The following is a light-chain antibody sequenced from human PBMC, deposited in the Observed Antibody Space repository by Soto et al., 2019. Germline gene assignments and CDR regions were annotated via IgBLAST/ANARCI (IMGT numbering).Light chain of an antibody. CDR3: SSYAGSNHLV. V-gene: IGLV2-8*01. CDR1: SSDVGGYNY. Sequence: QSALTQPPSASGSPGQSVTISCTGTSSDVGGYNYVSWYQQHPGKAPKLMIYEVSKRPSGVPDRFSGSKSGNTASLTVSGLQAEDEADYYCSSYAGSNHLVFGGGTQLPAL. CDR2: EVS. J-gene: IGLJ2*01.